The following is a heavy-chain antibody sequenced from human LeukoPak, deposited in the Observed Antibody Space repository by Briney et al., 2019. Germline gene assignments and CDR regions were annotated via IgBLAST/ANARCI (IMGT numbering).Heavy chain of an antibody. Sequence: GESLKISCKGSGYSFPSYWIGWVRQMPGKGPEWMGLIYPGDSDTRYSPSFQGQVTISADKSISTVYLQWSSLKASDTAMYYCGRHREYQRLYYFDYWGQGTLVTVSS. CDR2: IYPGDSDT. CDR1: GYSFPSYW. J-gene: IGHJ4*02. D-gene: IGHD2-2*01. CDR3: GRHREYQRLYYFDY. V-gene: IGHV5-51*01.